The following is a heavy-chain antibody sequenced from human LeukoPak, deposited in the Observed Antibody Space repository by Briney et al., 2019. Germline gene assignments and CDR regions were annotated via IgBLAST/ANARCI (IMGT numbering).Heavy chain of an antibody. V-gene: IGHV3-74*01. CDR1: GFTFSTYW. CDR2: VKTGGSRT. J-gene: IGHJ5*02. Sequence: PGGSLRLSRAASGFTFSTYWMHWVRQAPGKGRVWVSGVKTGGSRTNYADSVKGRFTISRDNAKNTLHLQMNSLRAEDTAVYYCARDGLVVRGTFPENWFDPWGQGTLVTVSS. CDR3: ARDGLVVRGTFPENWFDP. D-gene: IGHD3-10*01.